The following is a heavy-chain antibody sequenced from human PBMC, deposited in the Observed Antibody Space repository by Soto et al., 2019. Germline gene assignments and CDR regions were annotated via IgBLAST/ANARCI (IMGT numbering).Heavy chain of an antibody. J-gene: IGHJ6*02. CDR2: ISYTGSV. CDR1: GASITNYF. V-gene: IGHV4-59*01. D-gene: IGHD3-10*01. CDR3: ARYPSVRYNYYGQDV. Sequence: PSETLSLTCIVSGASITNYFWSWIRQAPGKGLEWIGHISYTGSVDYNPSLKSRSIISVDTSKNQFALNLDSVTTADTAVYYCARYPSVRYNYYGQDVWSQGTTVTVSS.